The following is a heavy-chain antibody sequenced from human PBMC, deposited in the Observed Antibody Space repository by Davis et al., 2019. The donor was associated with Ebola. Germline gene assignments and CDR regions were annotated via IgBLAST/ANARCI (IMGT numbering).Heavy chain of an antibody. V-gene: IGHV1-3*01. CDR1: GYTFTRYP. D-gene: IGHD6-6*01. CDR3: ARGSSKAYYYYGMDV. Sequence: AASVKVSCKASGYTFTRYPMHSVRQAPGQRLAWMGWINAGNGNTKYSQKFQGRVTITRGTSASTAYMELSSLRSEDTAVYYCARGSSKAYYYYGMDVWGQGTTVTVSS. CDR2: INAGNGNT. J-gene: IGHJ6*02.